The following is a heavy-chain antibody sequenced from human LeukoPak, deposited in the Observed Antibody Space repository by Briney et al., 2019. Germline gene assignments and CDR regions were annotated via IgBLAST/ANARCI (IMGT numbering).Heavy chain of an antibody. CDR2: ISAYNGNT. V-gene: IGHV1-18*01. D-gene: IGHD3-10*01. CDR3: ATEYSYYYGSGPLDY. Sequence: ASVKVSCKASGYTFTSYGISWVRQAPGQGLEWMGWISAYNGNTNYAQKLQGRVTMTTDTSTSTAYMELRSLRSDDTAVYYCATEYSYYYGSGPLDYWGQGTLVTVSS. J-gene: IGHJ4*02. CDR1: GYTFTSYG.